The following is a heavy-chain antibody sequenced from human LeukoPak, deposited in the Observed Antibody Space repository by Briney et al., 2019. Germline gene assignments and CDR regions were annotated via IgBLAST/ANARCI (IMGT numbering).Heavy chain of an antibody. CDR1: GFTFSNYN. Sequence: PGGSLRLSCADSGFTFSNYNMNWVRQAPGKAMEWVSSITSSGTYTFYTDSVKGRFTISRDNAKNSLYLQMDSLGPEDTAVYYCARDPYSGNYGTYYYYYMDVWGKGTTVTISS. CDR2: ITSSGTYT. V-gene: IGHV3-21*01. CDR3: ARDPYSGNYGTYYYYYMDV. J-gene: IGHJ6*03. D-gene: IGHD1-26*01.